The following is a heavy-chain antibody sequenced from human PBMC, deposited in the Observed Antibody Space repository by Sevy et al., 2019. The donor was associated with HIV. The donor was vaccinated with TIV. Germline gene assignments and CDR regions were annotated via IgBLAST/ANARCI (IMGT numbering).Heavy chain of an antibody. CDR3: ARDPGTTTGGFDY. J-gene: IGHJ4*02. Sequence: GGCLRLSCAASGFTFSNYGMHWVRQAPGKGLEWVAVIWYDGTNKYYAGSVKGRFTISRDNSRNTLYLQMSSLRADDTAFYYCARDPGTTTGGFDYWGQGTLVTVSS. CDR2: IWYDGTNK. V-gene: IGHV3-33*01. CDR1: GFTFSNYG. D-gene: IGHD1-1*01.